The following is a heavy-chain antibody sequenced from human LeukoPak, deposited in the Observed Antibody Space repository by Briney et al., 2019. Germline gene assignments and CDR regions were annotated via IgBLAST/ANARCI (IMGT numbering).Heavy chain of an antibody. Sequence: GASVKVSCKASGYTFTGYPMHWVRKAPGQGLEWMGWINPNSGGTNYAQKFQGRVTMTRDTPISTAYMELSRLRSVDTAVYYCAVWGDYGGNYFDYWGQGTLVTVSS. CDR2: INPNSGGT. J-gene: IGHJ4*02. CDR1: GYTFTGYP. D-gene: IGHD4-23*01. CDR3: AVWGDYGGNYFDY. V-gene: IGHV1-2*02.